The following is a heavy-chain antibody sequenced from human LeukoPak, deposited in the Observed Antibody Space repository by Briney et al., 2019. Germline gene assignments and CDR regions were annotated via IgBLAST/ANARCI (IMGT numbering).Heavy chain of an antibody. CDR3: ARARFLGYSGYDLLYYFDY. J-gene: IGHJ4*02. CDR1: GYTFTGYY. D-gene: IGHD5-12*01. Sequence: ASVKVSCKASGYTFTGYYMHWVRQAPGQGLEWMGWINPNSGGTNYAQKFQGRVTMTGDTSISTAYMELSRLRSDDTAVYYCARARFLGYSGYDLLYYFDYWGQGTLVTVSS. CDR2: INPNSGGT. V-gene: IGHV1-2*02.